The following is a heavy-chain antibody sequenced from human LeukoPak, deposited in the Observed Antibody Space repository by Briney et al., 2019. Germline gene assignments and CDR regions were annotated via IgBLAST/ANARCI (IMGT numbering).Heavy chain of an antibody. V-gene: IGHV3-7*01. D-gene: IGHD2-21*01. CDR2: IKQDGSEK. J-gene: IGHJ6*02. CDR3: ARYCGGDCYGMDV. CDR1: GFTFSSYW. Sequence: GGSLRPSCAASGFTFSSYWMSWVRQVPGKGLQWVANIKQDGSEKDYVDSVKGRFTISRDNAKNSLYLQMNSLRAEDTAIYYCARYCGGDCYGMDVWGQGTTVTVSS.